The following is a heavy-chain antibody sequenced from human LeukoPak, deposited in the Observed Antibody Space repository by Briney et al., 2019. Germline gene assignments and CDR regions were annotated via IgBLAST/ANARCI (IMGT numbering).Heavy chain of an antibody. CDR3: AKEEAHGYCSSSSCYKAGYYFDY. V-gene: IGHV3-30*18. J-gene: IGHJ4*02. D-gene: IGHD2-2*02. Sequence: GGSLRLSCAAAGFTFSSYGMHWVHQAPGKGLEWVAVISYDGSNKYYADSVKGRFTISRDNSKNTLYPQMNSLRAEDTAVYYCAKEEAHGYCSSSSCYKAGYYFDYWGQGTLVTVSS. CDR1: GFTFSSYG. CDR2: ISYDGSNK.